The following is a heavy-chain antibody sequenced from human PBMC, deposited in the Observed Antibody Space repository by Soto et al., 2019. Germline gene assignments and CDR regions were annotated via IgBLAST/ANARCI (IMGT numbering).Heavy chain of an antibody. CDR2: INPNSGHT. D-gene: IGHD3-22*01. CDR3: ARGQVVNFDNWFDP. CDR1: GYTFTTYG. Sequence: QIQLLQSGAEVKKPGTSVKVSCQASGYTFTTYGIIWVRQAPGQGLEWMGWINPNSGHTNYAQNLQDRATMXTXTXXNTAYMELRSLRSDDTAVYFCARGQVVNFDNWFDPWGQGTLVTVSS. J-gene: IGHJ5*02. V-gene: IGHV1-18*01.